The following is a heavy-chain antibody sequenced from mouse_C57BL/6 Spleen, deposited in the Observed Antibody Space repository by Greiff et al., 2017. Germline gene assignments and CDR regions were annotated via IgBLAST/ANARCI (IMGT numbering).Heavy chain of an antibody. CDR1: GFTFSDYY. J-gene: IGHJ4*01. V-gene: IGHV5-16*01. D-gene: IGHD2-5*01. CDR3: ARGSTYSNYYAMDY. Sequence: EVKLVESEGGLVQPGSSMKLSCTASGFTFSDYYMAWVRQVPEKGLEWVANINYDGSSTYYLDSLKSRFIISRDNAKNILYLQMSSLKSEDTATYYCARGSTYSNYYAMDYWGQGTSVTVSS. CDR2: INYDGSST.